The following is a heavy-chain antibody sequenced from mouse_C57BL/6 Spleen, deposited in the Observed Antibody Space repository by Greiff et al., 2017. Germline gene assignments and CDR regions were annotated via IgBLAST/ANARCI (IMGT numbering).Heavy chain of an antibody. D-gene: IGHD2-5*01. CDR3: ARKPYYSNSVDY. CDR2: IYPGSGST. CDR1: GYTFTSYW. J-gene: IGHJ2*01. Sequence: QVQLQQPGAELVKPGASVKMSCKASGYTFTSYWITWVKQRPGQGLEWIGDIYPGSGSTNYNEKFKSKATLTVDTSSSTAYMQLSSLTSEDSAVYYGARKPYYSNSVDYWGQGTTRTVSS. V-gene: IGHV1-55*01.